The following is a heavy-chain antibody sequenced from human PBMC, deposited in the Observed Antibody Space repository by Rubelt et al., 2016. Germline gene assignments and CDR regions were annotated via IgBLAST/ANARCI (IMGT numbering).Heavy chain of an antibody. CDR1: GFSFSSYA. D-gene: IGHD6-13*01. V-gene: IGHV3-23*01. J-gene: IGHJ5*01. CDR2: ISSGAASI. CDR3: VKGGISSWFDS. Sequence: EVQLLESGGGLVRPWVALRLSCAASGFSFSSYAMSWVRQAPGQGLECVSSISSGAASIYYADSVKVRFTLSRDNSKNTVPLQMNDLRAEDTAVYYCVKGGISSWFDSWGQGTLVSVS.